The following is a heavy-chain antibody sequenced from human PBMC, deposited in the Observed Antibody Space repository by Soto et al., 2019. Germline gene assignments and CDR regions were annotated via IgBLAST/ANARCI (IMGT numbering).Heavy chain of an antibody. CDR2: IIPIFGTA. V-gene: IGHV1-69*06. D-gene: IGHD6-13*01. J-gene: IGHJ4*02. CDR1: GGTFSSYA. Sequence: SVKVSCKASGGTFSSYAISWVRQAPGQGLEWMGGIIPIFGTANYAQKFQGRVTITADKSTSTAYMELSSLRSEDTAVYYCARGSSSWYYFDYWGQGPLVTVPP. CDR3: ARGSSSWYYFDY.